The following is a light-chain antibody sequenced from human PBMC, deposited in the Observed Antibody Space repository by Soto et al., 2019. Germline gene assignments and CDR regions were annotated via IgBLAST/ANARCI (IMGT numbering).Light chain of an antibody. V-gene: IGKV3D-15*01. CDR3: QRYNNWPPIT. Sequence: EIVTRPSPLPLSVSPGERAPFSCLPSQSVSSNLAWYQQKPGQAPRLLIYGASTRATGIPARFSGSGSGTEFTLTISILQAEDFAVYYCQRYNNWPPITCGQGTRLEI. CDR1: QSVSSN. J-gene: IGKJ5*01. CDR2: GAS.